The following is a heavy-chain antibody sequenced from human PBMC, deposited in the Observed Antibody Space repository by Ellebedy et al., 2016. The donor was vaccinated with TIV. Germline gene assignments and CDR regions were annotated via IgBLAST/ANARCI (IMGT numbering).Heavy chain of an antibody. J-gene: IGHJ3*02. CDR3: ARLKYCSGGSCDAFDI. Sequence: MPSETLSPTCTVSGDPINDYYWSWIRQPPGKGLEYIGYIYYRGRTKYNLSLKSRVTISVDTSKNKFSLKLSSVTAADTAVYYCARLKYCSGGSCDAFDIWGQGIMVTVSS. D-gene: IGHD2-15*01. V-gene: IGHV4-59*08. CDR2: IYYRGRT. CDR1: GDPINDYY.